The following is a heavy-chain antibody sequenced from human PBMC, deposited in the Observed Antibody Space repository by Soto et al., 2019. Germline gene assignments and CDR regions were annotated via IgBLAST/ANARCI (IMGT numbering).Heavy chain of an antibody. V-gene: IGHV3-21*01. D-gene: IGHD2-2*02. J-gene: IGHJ6*02. CDR1: GFTFSSYS. CDR3: ATGRVVPAAIGYYGMDV. CDR2: ISSSSSYI. Sequence: EVQLVESGGGLVKPGGSLRLSCAASGFTFSSYSMNWVRQAPGKGLEWVSSISSSSSYIYYADSVKGRFTISRDNAKNSLYLQMNSPRAEDTAVYYCATGRVVPAAIGYYGMDVWGQGTTVTVSS.